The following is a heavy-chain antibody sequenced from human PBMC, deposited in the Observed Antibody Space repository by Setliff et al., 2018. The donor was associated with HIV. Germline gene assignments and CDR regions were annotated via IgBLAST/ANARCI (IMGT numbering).Heavy chain of an antibody. CDR3: ARDPAPSSSASYFQH. V-gene: IGHV1-69-2*01. Sequence: GASVKVSCKTSGYPFTDYFIHWIQQAPGKGLEWMGRFDPEDGETILAERFQGRVTMTADTSTDTAFMELSSLRSEDTAVYYCARDPAPSSSASYFQHWGQGTPVTVSS. J-gene: IGHJ1*01. D-gene: IGHD6-6*01. CDR1: GYPFTDYF. CDR2: FDPEDGET.